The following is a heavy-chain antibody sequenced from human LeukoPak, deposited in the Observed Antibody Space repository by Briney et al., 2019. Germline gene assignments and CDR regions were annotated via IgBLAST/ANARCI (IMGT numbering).Heavy chain of an antibody. CDR3: ARVSYYDSSGSSAFDY. D-gene: IGHD3-22*01. CDR1: GFTVSSNY. V-gene: IGHV3-66*01. J-gene: IGHJ4*02. Sequence: GGSLRLSCAASGFTVSSNYMSWVRQAPGKGLEWVSVIYTGGSTYYADSVKGRFTISRDNSKNTLYLQMNSLRAEDTAVYYCARVSYYDSSGSSAFDYWGQGTMVTVSS. CDR2: IYTGGST.